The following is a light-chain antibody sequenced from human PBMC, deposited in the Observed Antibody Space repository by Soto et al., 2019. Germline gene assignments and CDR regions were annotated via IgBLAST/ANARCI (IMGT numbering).Light chain of an antibody. CDR1: ESVTSSH. CDR2: SAS. Sequence: EIVLTQSPDTLCLSPGERATLSCRASESVTSSHIAWYQQKPGQAPRRLIYSASSRATGIPDRFSGSGSGTDFTLTISTLEPEDFAVYYCQYYGSTRNTFGQGTRLEIK. V-gene: IGKV3-20*01. CDR3: QYYGSTRNT. J-gene: IGKJ5*01.